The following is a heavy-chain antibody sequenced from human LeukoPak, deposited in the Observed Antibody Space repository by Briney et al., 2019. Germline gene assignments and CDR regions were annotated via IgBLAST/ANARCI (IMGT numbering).Heavy chain of an antibody. CDR1: GFTFSNYA. CDR2: ISGSGGST. Sequence: PGGSLRLSCVASGFTFSNYAMGWVRQAPGKGLEWVSAISGSGGSTYYADSVKGRFTISRDNSKNTLYLQMNSLRAEDTAVYYCAKDMDRFIAVAGSDYWGQGTLVTVSS. CDR3: AKDMDRFIAVAGSDY. D-gene: IGHD6-19*01. V-gene: IGHV3-23*01. J-gene: IGHJ4*02.